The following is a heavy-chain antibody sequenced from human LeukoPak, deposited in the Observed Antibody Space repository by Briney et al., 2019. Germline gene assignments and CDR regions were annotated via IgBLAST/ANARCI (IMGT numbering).Heavy chain of an antibody. J-gene: IGHJ5*02. CDR1: GYTFTSYY. CDR3: ASGGIAAAGTGTLS. Sequence: GSLRLSCAASGYTFTSYYMSWVRQAPGQGLEWIGIINPSSGSISYAQNFKGRVTMTRDTSTSTVYMEMSSLRSEDTAVYYCASGGIAAAGTGTLSWGQGTLVTVSS. V-gene: IGHV1-46*01. CDR2: INPSSGSI. D-gene: IGHD6-13*01.